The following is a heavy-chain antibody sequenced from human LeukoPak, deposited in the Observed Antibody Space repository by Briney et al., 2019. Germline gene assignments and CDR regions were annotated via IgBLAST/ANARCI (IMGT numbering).Heavy chain of an antibody. J-gene: IGHJ4*02. CDR2: ISAYNGNT. D-gene: IGHD4-11*01. CDR1: GYTFTNYG. Sequence: ASVKVSCKASGYTFTNYGIVWVRQAPGQGLEWMGWISAYNGNTNYAQKLQGRVTMTTDTSTSTAYMELRSLRSDDTAVYYCARDRIPYYSNYVGYWGQGTLVTVSS. V-gene: IGHV1-18*01. CDR3: ARDRIPYYSNYVGY.